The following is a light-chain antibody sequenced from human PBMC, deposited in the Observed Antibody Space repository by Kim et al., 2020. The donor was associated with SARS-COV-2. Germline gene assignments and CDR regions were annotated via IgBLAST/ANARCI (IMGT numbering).Light chain of an antibody. Sequence: NFMLTQPHSVSEYPGKTVTISCTRSSGSIDDNYVQWYQQRPGGVPTTVIYEDDQRPSGVSDRFSGSIDNSSNSASLTISGLRTEDEADYYCQSYNRDNVLFCRGTQLTVL. CDR1: SGSIDDNY. V-gene: IGLV6-57*04. CDR2: EDD. CDR3: QSYNRDNVL. J-gene: IGLJ2*01.